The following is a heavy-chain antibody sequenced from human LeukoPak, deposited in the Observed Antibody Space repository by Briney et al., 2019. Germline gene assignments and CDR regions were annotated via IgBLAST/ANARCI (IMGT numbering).Heavy chain of an antibody. Sequence: GGSLRLSCAASGFTFSSYEMNWVRQAPGKGLEWVSYISSSGSTIYYADSVKGRFTISRDNAKNSLYLQMNSLRAEDTAVYYCARGEGYDYVWGSQPFDYWGQGTLVTVSS. D-gene: IGHD3-16*01. CDR3: ARGEGYDYVWGSQPFDY. CDR2: ISSSGSTI. J-gene: IGHJ4*02. CDR1: GFTFSSYE. V-gene: IGHV3-48*03.